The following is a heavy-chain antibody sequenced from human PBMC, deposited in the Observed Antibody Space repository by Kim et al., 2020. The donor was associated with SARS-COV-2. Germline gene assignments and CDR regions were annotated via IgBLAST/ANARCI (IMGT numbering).Heavy chain of an antibody. Sequence: ASVKVSCKASGYTFTSYYMHWVRQAPGQGLEWMGIINPSGGSTSYAQKFQGRVTMTRDTSTSTVYMELSSLRSEDTAVYYCARDQTVTMIVVSPGVFDPWGQGTLVTVSS. D-gene: IGHD3-22*01. CDR2: INPSGGST. V-gene: IGHV1-46*01. J-gene: IGHJ5*02. CDR1: GYTFTSYY. CDR3: ARDQTVTMIVVSPGVFDP.